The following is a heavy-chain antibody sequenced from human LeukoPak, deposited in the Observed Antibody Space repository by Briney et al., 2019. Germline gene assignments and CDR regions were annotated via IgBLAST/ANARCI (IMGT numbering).Heavy chain of an antibody. D-gene: IGHD2-21*01. CDR2: LDSSSTYI. J-gene: IGHJ3*01. CDR3: ARETEAPGDCWVGCAYEV. V-gene: IGHV3-21*01. CDR1: GLTVSNNY. Sequence: GGSLRLSCAASGLTVSNNYLSWVRQAPGKGLEWVSSLDSSSTYIYYADSAKGRFTISRDNAKRSLYLQMNSLRAEDTAVYYCARETEAPGDCWVGCAYEVWGQGTVVTVSS.